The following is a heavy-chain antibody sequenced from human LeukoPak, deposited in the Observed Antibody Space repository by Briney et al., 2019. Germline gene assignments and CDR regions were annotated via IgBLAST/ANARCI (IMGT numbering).Heavy chain of an antibody. Sequence: SETLSLTCAVYGGSFSGYYWSWIRQPPGKGLEWIGEINHSGSTNYNPSLKSRVTISVDTSKNQFSLKLSSVTAADTAVYYCARQNTYYYDSSGDDIWGQGTMVTVSS. CDR3: ARQNTYYYDSSGDDI. CDR2: INHSGST. D-gene: IGHD3-22*01. CDR1: GGSFSGYY. V-gene: IGHV4-34*01. J-gene: IGHJ3*02.